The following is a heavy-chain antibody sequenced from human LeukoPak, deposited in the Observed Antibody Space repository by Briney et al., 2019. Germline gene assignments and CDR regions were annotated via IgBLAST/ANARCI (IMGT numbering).Heavy chain of an antibody. V-gene: IGHV3-9*01. Sequence: GGSLRLSCAASGFTFDDYAMHWVRQAPGKGLEWVSGISWNSGSIGYADSVKGRLTISRNNAKNSLYLQMNSLRAEDTALYYCAKDSASYYYGSGSYDWGQGTLVTVPS. CDR2: ISWNSGSI. CDR1: GFTFDDYA. CDR3: AKDSASYYYGSGSYD. D-gene: IGHD3-10*01. J-gene: IGHJ4*02.